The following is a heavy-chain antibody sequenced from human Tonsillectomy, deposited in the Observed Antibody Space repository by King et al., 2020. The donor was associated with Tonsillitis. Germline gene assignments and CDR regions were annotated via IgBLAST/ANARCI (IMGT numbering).Heavy chain of an antibody. Sequence: QLQESGPGLVKPSETLSLTCTVSGASISSSSYYWGWIRQPPGKGLEWIGSIYYSGSTYYNPSLKSRVTISVDTSKNQFSLKLSSVTAADTAVYYCARDRLTPSSIYYKGTGMDVWGQGTTVTVSS. D-gene: IGHD6-13*01. V-gene: IGHV4-39*07. J-gene: IGHJ6*02. CDR3: ARDRLTPSSIYYKGTGMDV. CDR2: IYYSGST. CDR1: GASISSSSYY.